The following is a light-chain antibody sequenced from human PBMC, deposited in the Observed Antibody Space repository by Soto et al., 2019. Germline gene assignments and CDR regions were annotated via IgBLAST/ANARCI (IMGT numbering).Light chain of an antibody. J-gene: IGKJ4*01. CDR1: QSISSY. CDR2: STS. V-gene: IGKV1-39*01. CDR3: HGSGSTPLA. Sequence: DIQMTQSPSSLSASVGDRVTITCRASQSISSYLNWYQQKPGKAPNLLVYSTSSLHSGVPSRFSGSGSGTEATLPIRSLQPEDFSTYLCHGSGSTPLAFGGGTKVELK.